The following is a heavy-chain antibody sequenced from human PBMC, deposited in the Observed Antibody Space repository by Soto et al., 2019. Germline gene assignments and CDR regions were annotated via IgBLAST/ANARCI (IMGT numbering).Heavy chain of an antibody. CDR3: VRQGIDYLHGLVDV. D-gene: IGHD4-17*01. J-gene: IGHJ6*02. CDR1: SGPDRSHN. CDR2: VSYTGAT. Sequence: QVQLQQSGPRLVKPSETLSLTCTVSSGPDRSHNWGWIRQPPGRGLEWIGYVSYTGATDYNPSLSGRVTISANTSTNDISLTLNSVTAADTAVYYCVRQGIDYLHGLVDVWGQGTTVSVSS. V-gene: IGHV4-59*08.